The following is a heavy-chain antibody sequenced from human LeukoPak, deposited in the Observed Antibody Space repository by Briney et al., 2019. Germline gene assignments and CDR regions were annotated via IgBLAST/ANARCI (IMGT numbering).Heavy chain of an antibody. J-gene: IGHJ5*02. CDR1: GGSISPYY. D-gene: IGHD6-19*01. V-gene: IGHV4-59*01. CDR3: ARDRSPGYSSGWYRGFDP. CDR2: IYYSGST. Sequence: PSETLSLTCTISGGSISPYYWSWIRQPPGKALEWIGYIYYSGSTNYNPSLKSRVTISLDTYKNQFPLKLSSVTAADTAVYYCARDRSPGYSSGWYRGFDPWGQETLVTVSS.